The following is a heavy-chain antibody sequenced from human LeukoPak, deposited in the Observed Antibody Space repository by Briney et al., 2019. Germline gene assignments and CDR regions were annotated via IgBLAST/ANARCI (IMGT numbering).Heavy chain of an antibody. CDR3: TKINAYHYDSSGYYFDY. J-gene: IGHJ4*02. D-gene: IGHD3-22*01. V-gene: IGHV3-23*01. CDR2: ISGSGGNT. CDR1: GFTFSSYA. Sequence: GGSLRLSCAASGFTFSSYAMDWVRQAPGKGLEWVSGISGSGGNTYYADSVKGRFTISRDNSKSTLYLQMNSLRAEDTAVYYCTKINAYHYDSSGYYFDYWGQGTLVTVSS.